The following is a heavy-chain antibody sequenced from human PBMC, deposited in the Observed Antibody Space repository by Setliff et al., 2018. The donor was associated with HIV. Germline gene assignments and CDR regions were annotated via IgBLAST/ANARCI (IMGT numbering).Heavy chain of an antibody. Sequence: GGSLRLSCAVSGITFGNAWMSWVRQAPGKGLEWVGRIKSKADGGATDYAAPVKGRFSISRDDSKNMLYLQMNSLETEDTAVYYCTTDLIIRGVIIDGALRWGQGTPVTVSS. CDR2: IKSKADGGAT. D-gene: IGHD3-10*01. CDR1: GITFGNAW. V-gene: IGHV3-15*01. CDR3: TTDLIIRGVIIDGALR. J-gene: IGHJ4*02.